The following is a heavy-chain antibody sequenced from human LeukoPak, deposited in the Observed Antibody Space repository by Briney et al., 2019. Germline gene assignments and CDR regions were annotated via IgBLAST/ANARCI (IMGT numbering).Heavy chain of an antibody. CDR3: APSPNYGSGTSGP. D-gene: IGHD3-10*01. CDR2: ISNDGFKK. J-gene: IGHJ5*02. V-gene: IGHV3-30*03. Sequence: PGTSLTLSCAASGFTFSAYAMHWVRQAPGKGLEWVALISNDGFKKYYPDSVKGRFTISRDNSRNTLFLQIDSLRTEDTAVYYCAPSPNYGSGTSGPWGQGTLVTVSS. CDR1: GFTFSAYA.